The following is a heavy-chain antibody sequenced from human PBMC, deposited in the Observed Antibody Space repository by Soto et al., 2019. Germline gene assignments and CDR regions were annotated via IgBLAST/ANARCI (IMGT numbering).Heavy chain of an antibody. J-gene: IGHJ3*02. CDR3: ARSIVVVTADAFDI. D-gene: IGHD2-21*02. CDR1: GGTFSSYA. CDR2: IIPIFGTA. Sequence: QVQLVQSGAEVKKPGSSVKVSCKASGGTFSSYAISWVRQAPGQGLEWMGGIIPIFGTANYAQKFQGRVTITADKSTSTAYMELSSLRTEDTAVYYCARSIVVVTADAFDIWGQGTMVTVSS. V-gene: IGHV1-69*06.